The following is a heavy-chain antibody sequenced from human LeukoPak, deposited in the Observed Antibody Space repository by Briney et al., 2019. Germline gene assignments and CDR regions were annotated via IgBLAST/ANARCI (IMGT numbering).Heavy chain of an antibody. V-gene: IGHV3-48*03. Sequence: PGGSLRLSCAASGFTFSSYEMNWVRQAPGKGLEWVSYISSGNTIYYTDSVKGRFTISRDNAKNSLYLQMNSLRAEDTAIYYCARDSDNSGYFDYWGQGTLVTVSS. J-gene: IGHJ4*02. D-gene: IGHD3-22*01. CDR3: ARDSDNSGYFDY. CDR1: GFTFSSYE. CDR2: ISSGNTI.